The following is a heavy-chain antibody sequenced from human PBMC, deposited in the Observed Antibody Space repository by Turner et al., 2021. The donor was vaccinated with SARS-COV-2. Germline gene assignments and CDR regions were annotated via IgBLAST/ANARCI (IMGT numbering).Heavy chain of an antibody. J-gene: IGHJ6*02. V-gene: IGHV4-39*01. CDR2: IDYSGST. CDR3: ASPSVDFWSGSYYGMDV. Sequence: QLQLQESGPGLVKPSETLSLTCTVSSGAISSSSYYWGWIRQPPGKGVEWIGSIDYSGSTYYNPSLKSRVTISVDTSKNQFSLKLSSVTAADTAVYYCASPSVDFWSGSYYGMDVWGQGTTVTVSS. D-gene: IGHD3-3*01. CDR1: SGAISSSSYY.